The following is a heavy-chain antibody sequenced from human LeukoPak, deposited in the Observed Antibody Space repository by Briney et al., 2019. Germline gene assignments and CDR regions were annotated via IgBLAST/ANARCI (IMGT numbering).Heavy chain of an antibody. Sequence: SETLSLTCTVSGGSISSSSYYWGWIRQPPGKGLEWIGSIYYSGSTYYNPSLKSRVSISVDTSKNQFSLKLSSVTAADTAVYYCARGLYYDSSGYYYSPTDYWGQGTLVTVSS. V-gene: IGHV4-39*01. CDR2: IYYSGST. CDR1: GGSISSSSYY. CDR3: ARGLYYDSSGYYYSPTDY. J-gene: IGHJ4*02. D-gene: IGHD3-22*01.